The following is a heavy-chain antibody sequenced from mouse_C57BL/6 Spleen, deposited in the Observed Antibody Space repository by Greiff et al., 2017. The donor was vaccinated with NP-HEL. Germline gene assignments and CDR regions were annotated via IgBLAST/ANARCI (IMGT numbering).Heavy chain of an antibody. J-gene: IGHJ3*01. CDR3: AKSRQLRLTWFAY. Sequence: VHLVESGPELVKPGASVKLSCKASGYTFTSYDINWVKQRPGQGLEWIGWIYPRDGSTKYNEKFKGKATLTVDTSSSTAYMELHSLTSEDSAVYFCAKSRQLRLTWFAYWGQGTLVTVSA. CDR2: IYPRDGST. CDR1: GYTFTSYD. V-gene: IGHV1-85*01. D-gene: IGHD3-2*02.